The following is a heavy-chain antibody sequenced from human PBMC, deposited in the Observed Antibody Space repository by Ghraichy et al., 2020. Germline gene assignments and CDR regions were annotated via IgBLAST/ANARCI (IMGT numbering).Heavy chain of an antibody. Sequence: SETLSLTCTVSGYSISSGYYWGWIRQPPGKGLEWIGSIYHSGSTYYNPSLKSRVTISVDTSKNQFSLKLSSVTAADTVVYYCARGDTRITMIVVVTPFDYWGQGTLVTVSS. CDR2: IYHSGST. CDR1: GYSISSGYY. J-gene: IGHJ4*02. CDR3: ARGDTRITMIVVVTPFDY. D-gene: IGHD3-22*01. V-gene: IGHV4-38-2*02.